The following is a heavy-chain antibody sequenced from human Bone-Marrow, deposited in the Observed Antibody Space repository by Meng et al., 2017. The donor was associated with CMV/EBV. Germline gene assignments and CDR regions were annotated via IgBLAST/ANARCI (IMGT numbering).Heavy chain of an antibody. J-gene: IGHJ4*02. Sequence: SATLSLTSNVSGDSISSNTYYWGWIRQPPGKGLEWIGTIYSSVIPWYPTTYYNPSLQSRVTMSVDTSKNQFSLRLGSVTAADTAVYFCAGRTFIVGEPWDYWGLGTLVTVSS. V-gene: IGHV4-39*01. CDR3: AGRTFIVGEPWDY. D-gene: IGHD1-26*01. CDR1: GDSISSNTYY. CDR2: IYSSVIPWYPTT.